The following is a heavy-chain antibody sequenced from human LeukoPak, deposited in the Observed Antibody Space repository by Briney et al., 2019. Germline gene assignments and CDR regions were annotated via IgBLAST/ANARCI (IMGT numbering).Heavy chain of an antibody. D-gene: IGHD4-17*01. V-gene: IGHV1-8*01. CDR2: MNPKTGNT. CDR3: ARDPISSVTTELPAGD. Sequence: GASVKVSCKASGYTFTNYDIDWVRQATGQGLEWMGWMNPKTGNTGYAQRIQGRVTMTRNTSITTAYMELSGLRSEDTAVYYCARDPISSVTTELPAGDWGQGTLVTVSS. CDR1: GYTFTNYD. J-gene: IGHJ4*02.